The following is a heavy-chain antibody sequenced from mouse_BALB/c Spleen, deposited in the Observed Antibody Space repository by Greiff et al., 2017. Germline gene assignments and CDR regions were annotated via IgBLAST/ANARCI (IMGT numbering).Heavy chain of an antibody. CDR3: ANYDYAWFAY. J-gene: IGHJ3*01. V-gene: IGHV3-1*02. CDR2: IHYSGST. Sequence: EVQLQESGPDLVKPSQSLSLTCTATGYSITSGYSWPWLRQFPGNKLEWMGYIHYSGSTNYNPSLTSRISITRDTSKNQFFLQLNSVTTEDTATYYCANYDYAWFAYWGQGTLVTVSA. D-gene: IGHD2-4*01. CDR1: GYSITSGYS.